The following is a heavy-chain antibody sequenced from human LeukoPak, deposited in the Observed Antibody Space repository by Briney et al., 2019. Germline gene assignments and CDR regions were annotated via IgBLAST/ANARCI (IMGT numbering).Heavy chain of an antibody. Sequence: SGPALVKPTQTLTLTCTFSGFSLSTSGMCVSWIRQPPGKALEWLARIAWDDDKYYSTSLKTRLTISKDTSKNQVVLTMTNMDPVDTATYYCARMGLDYDILTGFGYYFDYWGQGTLVTVSS. CDR2: IAWDDDK. CDR3: ARMGLDYDILTGFGYYFDY. V-gene: IGHV2-70*11. D-gene: IGHD3-9*01. CDR1: GFSLSTSGMC. J-gene: IGHJ4*02.